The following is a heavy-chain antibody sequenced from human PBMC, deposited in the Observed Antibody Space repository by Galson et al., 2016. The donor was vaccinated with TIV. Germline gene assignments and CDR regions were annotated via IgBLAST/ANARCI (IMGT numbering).Heavy chain of an antibody. Sequence: SVKVSCKASGYTFTSFDISWIRQAPGQGLELMGWMSPSNGNTGYAQKFRGRITMTRHPSTTTVYMELSGLTSEDTAVYYCARGHYYDGSGYSFDFWGQGTLVTVSS. CDR3: ARGHYYDGSGYSFDF. D-gene: IGHD3-22*01. CDR2: MSPSNGNT. V-gene: IGHV1-8*01. J-gene: IGHJ4*02. CDR1: GYTFTSFD.